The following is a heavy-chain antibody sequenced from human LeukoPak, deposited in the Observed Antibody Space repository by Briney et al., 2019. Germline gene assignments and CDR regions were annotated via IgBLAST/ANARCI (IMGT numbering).Heavy chain of an antibody. CDR3: VFGVRGIIPNPFDY. Sequence: GGSLRLSCAASGFTFSSYCMSWVRLAPGRGLEWVSGITGSGIDMEYADSVKGRFTVSRDNPKSTLYLQMTSLRAEDTAVYYCVFGVRGIIPNPFDYWGQGTLVTVSS. J-gene: IGHJ4*02. CDR1: GFTFSSYC. V-gene: IGHV3-23*01. D-gene: IGHD3-10*01. CDR2: ITGSGIDM.